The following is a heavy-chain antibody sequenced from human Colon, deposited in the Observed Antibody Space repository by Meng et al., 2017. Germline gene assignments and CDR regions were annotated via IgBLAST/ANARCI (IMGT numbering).Heavy chain of an antibody. CDR1: GYSFTGYF. CDR2: INPKTGHA. J-gene: IGHJ4*02. Sequence: QLQLVQSVAEVKEPGASVKVCCKTSGYSFTGYFMHWVRQAPGQGLDWMGRINPKTGHANYAQTFQDRVTLTWDTSITTVYMELSGLRSDDTAVYYCVRLPVVTTVNDFDSWGQGTLVTVSS. CDR3: VRLPVVTTVNDFDS. D-gene: IGHD2-21*02. V-gene: IGHV1-2*06.